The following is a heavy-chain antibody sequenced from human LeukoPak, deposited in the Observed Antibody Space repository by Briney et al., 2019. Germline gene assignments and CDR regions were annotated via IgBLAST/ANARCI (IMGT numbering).Heavy chain of an antibody. CDR2: INHSGST. Sequence: KPSETLSLTSAVYGGSFSGYYWSWIRQPPGEGLEWIGEINHSGSTNYNPSLKSRVTISVDTSKNQFSLKLSSVTAADTAVYYCASTFGGVIAQGYWGQGTLVTVSS. CDR3: ASTFGGVIAQGY. J-gene: IGHJ4*02. V-gene: IGHV4-34*01. CDR1: GGSFSGYY. D-gene: IGHD3-16*02.